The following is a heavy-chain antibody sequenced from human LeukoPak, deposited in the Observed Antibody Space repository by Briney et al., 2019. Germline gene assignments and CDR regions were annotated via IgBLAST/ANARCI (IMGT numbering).Heavy chain of an antibody. CDR1: GGSISSGGYS. Sequence: SQTLSLTCAVSGGSISSGGYSWSWLRQPPGKGLEWIGYIYHSGSTYYNPSLKSRVTISVDRSKNQFSLKLSSVTAADTAVYYCAGGPYVWGSYRPFDYWGQGTLVTVSS. J-gene: IGHJ4*02. CDR2: IYHSGST. V-gene: IGHV4-30-2*01. D-gene: IGHD3-16*02. CDR3: AGGPYVWGSYRPFDY.